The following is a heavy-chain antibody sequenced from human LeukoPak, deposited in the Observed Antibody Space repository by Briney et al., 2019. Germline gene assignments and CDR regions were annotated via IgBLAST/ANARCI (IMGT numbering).Heavy chain of an antibody. Sequence: SVKVSCKASGGTFSSYAISWVRQAPGQGLEWMGGIVPIFGTANYAQKFQGRVTITADESTSTAYMELSSLRSEDTAVYYCARVRLDYYYGMDVWGKGTTVAVSS. J-gene: IGHJ6*04. CDR1: GGTFSSYA. D-gene: IGHD6-19*01. CDR2: IVPIFGTA. CDR3: ARVRLDYYYGMDV. V-gene: IGHV1-69*13.